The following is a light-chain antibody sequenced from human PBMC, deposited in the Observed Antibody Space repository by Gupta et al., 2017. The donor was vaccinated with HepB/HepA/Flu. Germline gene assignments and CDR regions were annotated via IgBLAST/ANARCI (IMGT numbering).Light chain of an antibody. CDR1: QGISSW. V-gene: IGKV1D-12*01. CDR3: QQRNSFPLT. J-gene: IGKJ4*01. Sequence: QITLTPSSVSVSVGDRVTITCRASQGISSWLAWYQQKPGNAPRLLIYAASSWQSGVPSRSSGSGSETDFTLTISSLQPEDFATYYCQQRNSFPLTFGGGTKVEIK. CDR2: AAS.